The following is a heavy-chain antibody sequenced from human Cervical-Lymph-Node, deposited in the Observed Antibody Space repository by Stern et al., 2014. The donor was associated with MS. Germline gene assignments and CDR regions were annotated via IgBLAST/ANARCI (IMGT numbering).Heavy chain of an antibody. CDR1: GFSLSASGVG. D-gene: IGHD4-23*01. J-gene: IGHJ4*02. Sequence: SGPTLVKPTQTLTLTCTFSGFSLSASGVGVGWNSQPPGKALDWRAIIYVGYSTLYLPSLWSRVTIPKDASKNRVVLTMTNMDPVDTATYFCSRLSYAYGGNFDYWGQGTLFTVSS. CDR2: IYVGYST. V-gene: IGHV2-5*02. CDR3: SRLSYAYGGNFDY.